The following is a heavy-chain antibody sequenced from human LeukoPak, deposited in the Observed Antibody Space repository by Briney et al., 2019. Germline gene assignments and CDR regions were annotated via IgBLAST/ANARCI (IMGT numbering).Heavy chain of an antibody. J-gene: IGHJ6*02. CDR1: GFTFTNYD. CDR3: ARGTIAAAGTGLYYYYYGMDV. CDR2: IIPIFGTA. Sequence: SVKVSCKATGFTFTNYDINWVRQAPGQGLEWMGGIIPIFGTANYARKFQGRVTITADESTSTAYMELSSLRSEDTAVYYCARGTIAAAGTGLYYYYYGMDVWGQGTTVTVSS. V-gene: IGHV1-69*13. D-gene: IGHD6-13*01.